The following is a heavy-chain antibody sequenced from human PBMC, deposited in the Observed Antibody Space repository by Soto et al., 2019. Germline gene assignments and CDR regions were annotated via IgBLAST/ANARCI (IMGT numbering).Heavy chain of an antibody. CDR1: GDSISSGGYS. V-gene: IGHV4-30-2*01. J-gene: IGHJ4*02. CDR2: IYQSGST. CDR3: ASLHYYSAPR. Sequence: SETLSLTCVVSGDSISSGGYSWTWIRQPPGKGLEWIGHIYQSGSTLYNPSLESRVTISVDKSKNQFSLKLSSVTAADTAVYYCASLHYYSAPRWGQGTLVTVSS. D-gene: IGHD3-10*01.